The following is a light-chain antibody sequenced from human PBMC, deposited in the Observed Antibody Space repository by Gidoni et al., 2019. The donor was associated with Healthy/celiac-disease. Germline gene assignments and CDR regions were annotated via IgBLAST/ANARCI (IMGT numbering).Light chain of an antibody. CDR2: EVS. CDR3: SSYTSSSTLV. V-gene: IGLV2-14*01. CDR1: SSDVGGYNY. J-gene: IGLJ2*01. Sequence: QSALTQPASVSVSPAQSITISCTGTSSDVGGYNYVSWYQQHPGKAPKLMIYEVSNRPSGVSNRFSGSKSGNTASLTISGLQAEDEADYYCSSYTSSSTLVFGGGTKLTVL.